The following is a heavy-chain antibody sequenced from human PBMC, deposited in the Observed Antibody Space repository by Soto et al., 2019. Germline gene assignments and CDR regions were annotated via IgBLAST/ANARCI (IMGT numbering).Heavy chain of an antibody. CDR1: GFSVSTNY. D-gene: IGHD3-22*01. J-gene: IGHJ4*02. CDR3: AKELHDSSGSHMYYFDS. V-gene: IGHV3-53*01. Sequence: GGSLRLSCAASGFSVSTNYMSWVRQAPGKGLEWVSVIFTGGDTYSADSVKGRFTMSRDSSKTTLYLQMNSLRAEDTAVYYCAKELHDSSGSHMYYFDSWGPGTLVTVSS. CDR2: IFTGGDT.